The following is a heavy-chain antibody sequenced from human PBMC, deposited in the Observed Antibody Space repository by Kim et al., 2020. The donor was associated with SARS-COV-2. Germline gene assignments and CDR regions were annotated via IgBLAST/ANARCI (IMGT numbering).Heavy chain of an antibody. CDR3: ARESQGYSYGYYYYYGMDV. J-gene: IGHJ6*02. Sequence: ASVKVSCKASGYTFTSYYMHWVRQAPGQGLEWMGIINPSGGSTSYAQKFQGRVTMTRDTSTSTVYMELSSLRSEDTAVYYCARESQGYSYGYYYYYGMDVWGQGTTVTVSS. V-gene: IGHV1-46*01. CDR1: GYTFTSYY. D-gene: IGHD5-18*01. CDR2: INPSGGST.